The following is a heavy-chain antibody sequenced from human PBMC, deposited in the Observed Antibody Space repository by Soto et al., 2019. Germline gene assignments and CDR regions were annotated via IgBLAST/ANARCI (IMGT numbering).Heavy chain of an antibody. V-gene: IGHV1-58*01. CDR1: GVTFADSA. CDR2: IIVDSGNT. Sequence: SVKVSCKASGVTFADSAVQWVRQVRGQSLEWIGRIIVDSGNTKSAEKFTERVSMSWDMSTSTAFMELRSLSSDDTAVYYCATANNTSPFDYWGLGTLVTVSS. CDR3: ATANNTSPFDY. J-gene: IGHJ4*02. D-gene: IGHD1-26*01.